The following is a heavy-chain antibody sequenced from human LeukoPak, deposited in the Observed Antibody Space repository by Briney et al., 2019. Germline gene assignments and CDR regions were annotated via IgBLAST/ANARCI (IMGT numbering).Heavy chain of an antibody. CDR2: ISYSGST. CDR1: GGSISSYY. D-gene: IGHD3-10*01. CDR3: ARHKNYGSGRRVDP. Sequence: SETLSLTCTVSGGSISSYYWIWIRQPPGKGLEWIGYISYSGSTYYNPSLKSRVTISVVTSRNQSSLQLSSVTAADTAVYYCARHKNYGSGRRVDPWGQGTLVTVSS. V-gene: IGHV4-59*08. J-gene: IGHJ5*02.